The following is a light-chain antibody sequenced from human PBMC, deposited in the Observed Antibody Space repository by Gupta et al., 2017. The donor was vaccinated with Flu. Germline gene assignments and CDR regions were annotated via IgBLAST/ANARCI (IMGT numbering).Light chain of an antibody. Sequence: QSVLTQPPSVSGAPGQRVPISCPGRSSNIGAGFDVHWYQQLPGTVPKLLIYGNTNRPSGVPDRISGSKSGTSASLAITGLQAEDEADYYCQSYDSSLSGYVFGTGTKVIVL. CDR1: SSNIGAGFD. CDR3: QSYDSSLSGYV. J-gene: IGLJ1*01. CDR2: GNT. V-gene: IGLV1-40*01.